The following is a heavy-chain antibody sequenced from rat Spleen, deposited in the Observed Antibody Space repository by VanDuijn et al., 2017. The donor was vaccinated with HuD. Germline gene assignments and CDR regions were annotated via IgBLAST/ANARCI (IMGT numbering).Heavy chain of an antibody. CDR3: ARELLGG. J-gene: IGHJ2*01. CDR2: INPGSGGT. Sequence: QVQLQQSGTELAKPGSSGKISCKASGYTFISYYISWIKQTTGQGLEYIGYINPGSGGTKYNEKFKGRATLTVDKSSSTAFMQVSSLTHDDSAVYYCARELLGGWGQGVMVTVSS. V-gene: IGHV1-43*01. D-gene: IGHD1-1*01. CDR1: GYTFISYY.